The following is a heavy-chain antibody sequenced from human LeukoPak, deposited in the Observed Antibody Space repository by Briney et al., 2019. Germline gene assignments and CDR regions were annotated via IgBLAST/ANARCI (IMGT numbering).Heavy chain of an antibody. J-gene: IGHJ3*02. D-gene: IGHD1-26*01. V-gene: IGHV3-11*01. CDR1: GGSFSDYY. Sequence: LSLTCVVYGGSFSDYYMSWFRQPAGRGREWVSYISNSGRTIYYAGSVKGRSTLSRDNAKNTLYLQMNSLRAEDTAVYYCARDHRATGAFYIWGQGKMVTVSS. CDR2: ISNSGRTI. CDR3: ARDHRATGAFYI.